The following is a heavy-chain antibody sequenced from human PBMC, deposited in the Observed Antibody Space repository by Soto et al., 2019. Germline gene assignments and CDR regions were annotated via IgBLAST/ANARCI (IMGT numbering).Heavy chain of an antibody. CDR2: IYYSGNT. CDR1: GGSISSGYYY. J-gene: IGHJ6*02. CDR3: ARQTYDFWSGYFIYYYYGMDV. V-gene: IGHV4-30-4*01. Sequence: PSETLSLTCSVSGGSISSGYYYWSWIRQPPGKGLEWIGNIYYSGNTYYNPSLKSRLIISIDTSKNQFSLKVGSVTAADTAVYYCARQTYDFWSGYFIYYYYGMDVWGQGTTVTVSS. D-gene: IGHD3-3*01.